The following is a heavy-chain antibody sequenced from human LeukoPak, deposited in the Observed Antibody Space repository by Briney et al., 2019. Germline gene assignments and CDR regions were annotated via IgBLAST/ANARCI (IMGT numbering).Heavy chain of an antibody. J-gene: IGHJ4*02. V-gene: IGHV3-21*01. Sequence: GGSLRLSCAASGFTFSSYSMNWVRQAPGKGLEWVSSISSSSSYIYYADSVKGRFTISRDNAKNSLYLQMNSLRAEDTAVYYCARDQRVGATIPFDYWGQGTLVTVSS. CDR3: ARDQRVGATIPFDY. CDR2: ISSSSSYI. D-gene: IGHD1-26*01. CDR1: GFTFSSYS.